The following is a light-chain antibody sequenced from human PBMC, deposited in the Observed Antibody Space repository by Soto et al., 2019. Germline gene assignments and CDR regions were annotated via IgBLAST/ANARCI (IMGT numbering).Light chain of an antibody. CDR3: QQYNSYWT. CDR1: QSVSGW. V-gene: IGKV1-5*03. Sequence: DIQMTQSPSTLSASVGDRVTITCRASQSVSGWLAWFQQKPGRAPKLLIYKAFSLESGVPSRFSGSGFGTEFTLTINSLQPDDFATYYCQQYNSYWTFGQGTKVEMK. J-gene: IGKJ1*01. CDR2: KAF.